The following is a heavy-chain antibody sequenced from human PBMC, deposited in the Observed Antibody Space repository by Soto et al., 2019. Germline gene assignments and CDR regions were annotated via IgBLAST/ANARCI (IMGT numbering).Heavy chain of an antibody. CDR3: ARGVRYYGSGSYYSP. Sequence: SETLSLTCTASGGSVSSGSYYWSWIRQPPGKGLEWIGYIYYSGSTNYNPSLKSRVTMSVDTSKNQFSLKLSSVTAADTAVYYCARGVRYYGSGSYYSPWGQGTLVTVS. J-gene: IGHJ5*02. D-gene: IGHD3-10*01. CDR2: IYYSGST. CDR1: GGSVSSGSYY. V-gene: IGHV4-61*01.